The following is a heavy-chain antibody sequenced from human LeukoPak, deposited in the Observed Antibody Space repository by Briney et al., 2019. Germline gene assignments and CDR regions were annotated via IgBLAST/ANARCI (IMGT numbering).Heavy chain of an antibody. J-gene: IGHJ4*02. V-gene: IGHV3-23*01. CDR1: GFTFTSYA. Sequence: GGSLRLSCAASGFTFTSYAMSWVRQAPGKGLEWVSAISGSGGSTYYADSVKGRFTISRDNAKNSLYLQMNSLRAEDTAVYYCARDGNYGGNPLDYWGQGTLVTVSS. CDR3: ARDGNYGGNPLDY. CDR2: ISGSGGST. D-gene: IGHD4-23*01.